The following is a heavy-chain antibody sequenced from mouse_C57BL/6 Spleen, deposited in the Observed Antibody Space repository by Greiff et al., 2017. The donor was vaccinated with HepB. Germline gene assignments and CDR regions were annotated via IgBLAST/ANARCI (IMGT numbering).Heavy chain of an antibody. CDR3: AREDDGYYEAMDY. CDR1: GYAFSSSW. D-gene: IGHD2-3*01. CDR2: IYPGDGDT. J-gene: IGHJ4*01. V-gene: IGHV1-82*01. Sequence: QVQLQQPGAELVKPGASVKMSCKASGYAFSSSWMNWVKQRPGKGLEWIGRIYPGDGDTNYNGKFKGKATLTADKSSSTAYMQLSSLTSEDSAVYFCAREDDGYYEAMDYWGQGTSVTVSS.